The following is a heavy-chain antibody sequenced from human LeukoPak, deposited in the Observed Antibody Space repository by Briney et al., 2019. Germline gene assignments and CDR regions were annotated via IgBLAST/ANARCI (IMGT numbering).Heavy chain of an antibody. CDR3: ARVSGDSSGYRPYYFDY. Sequence: PSGTLSLTCAVSGGSISSSNWWSWVRQTPGKGLEWIGEIYHSGSTNYKSSLKSRVTMSVDKSKNQFSLKLSSVTAADTAVYYCARVSGDSSGYRPYYFDYWGQGTLVTVSS. CDR1: GGSISSSNW. V-gene: IGHV4-4*02. CDR2: IYHSGST. J-gene: IGHJ4*02. D-gene: IGHD3-22*01.